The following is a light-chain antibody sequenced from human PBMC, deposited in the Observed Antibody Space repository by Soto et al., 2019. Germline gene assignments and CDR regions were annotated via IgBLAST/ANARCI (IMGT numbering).Light chain of an antibody. V-gene: IGKV3-20*01. J-gene: IGKJ2*01. CDR2: GST. CDR3: QQYGSSPPYT. CDR1: QSVSNNY. Sequence: EVVLTQSPGTLSLSPGERATLSCRASQSVSNNYLASYQQKRGQSPKLLIFGSTDRATGIPDRFSGSGSGTDFTLTISRLEPEDFAVYYCQQYGSSPPYTFGQGTKLEIK.